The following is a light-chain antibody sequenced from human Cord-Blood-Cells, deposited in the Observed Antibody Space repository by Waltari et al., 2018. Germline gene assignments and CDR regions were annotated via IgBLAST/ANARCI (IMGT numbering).Light chain of an antibody. V-gene: IGKV4-1*01. CDR1: QSVLYSSNNKNY. J-gene: IGKJ1*01. Sequence: DIVMTQSPDSLAVSLGGRATINCKSSQSVLYSSNNKNYLAWYQQKPGQPPKLLIYWASTRESGVPDRFSGGGSGTDFTLTISSLQAEDVAVYYCQQYYSTPKTFGQGTKVEIK. CDR3: QQYYSTPKT. CDR2: WAS.